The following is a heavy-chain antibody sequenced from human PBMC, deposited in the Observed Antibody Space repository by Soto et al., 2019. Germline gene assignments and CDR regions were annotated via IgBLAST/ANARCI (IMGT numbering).Heavy chain of an antibody. Sequence: QVQLQQWGAGLLKPSETLSLTCAVYGGSFSGYYWSWIRQPPGKGLEWIGEINHSGSTNYNPSLKSRVTISVDTSKNQFSLKLSSVTAADTAVYYCARGIHDYVWGSYDYWGQGTLVTVSS. CDR1: GGSFSGYY. J-gene: IGHJ4*02. CDR2: INHSGST. D-gene: IGHD3-16*01. V-gene: IGHV4-34*01. CDR3: ARGIHDYVWGSYDY.